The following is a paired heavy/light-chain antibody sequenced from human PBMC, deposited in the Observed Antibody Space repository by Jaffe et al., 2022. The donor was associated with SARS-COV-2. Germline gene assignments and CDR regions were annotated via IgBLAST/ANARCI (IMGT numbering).Heavy chain of an antibody. CDR3: VSVGPGNGFDV. CDR1: GLSLTTTGVG. J-gene: IGHJ3*01. CDR2: IYWDDDK. V-gene: IGHV2-5*02. Sequence: QITLKESGPTLVKPKETLTLTCTVSGLSLTTTGVGVGWVRQFPGEALEWLALIYWDDDKRSLRNRFTITKDTSKDQVVLTVTNVDPVDTATYYCVSVGPGNGFDVWGRGTVVTVSS. D-gene: IGHD1-26*01.
Light chain of an antibody. V-gene: IGKV1-39*01. CDR3: QQSHTMWS. J-gene: IGKJ1*01. CDR2: GAS. Sequence: DVQLTQSPSSLSASVGDTVTITCRAYESLGSYVNWYQQRPGGVPQLLIYGASSLQSGVPSRFRGTGSGTDYSLTIFSLQPEDFATYYCQQSHTMWSFGQGTRVEMK. CDR1: ESLGSY.